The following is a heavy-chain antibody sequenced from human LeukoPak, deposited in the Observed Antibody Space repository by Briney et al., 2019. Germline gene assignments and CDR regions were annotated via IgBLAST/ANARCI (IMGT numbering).Heavy chain of an antibody. CDR3: AKQSYARSLGE. Sequence: PGRSLRLSCATSGFPFSDFSMSWVRQAPGKGLEWISTTNSGGTSTYYAESVKGRFTIPRDNSKNTLYLQMSSLRVEDTAVYYCAKQSYARSLGEGGPGTLVSVSS. V-gene: IGHV3-23*01. D-gene: IGHD2-8*01. CDR2: TNSGGTST. J-gene: IGHJ4*02. CDR1: GFPFSDFS.